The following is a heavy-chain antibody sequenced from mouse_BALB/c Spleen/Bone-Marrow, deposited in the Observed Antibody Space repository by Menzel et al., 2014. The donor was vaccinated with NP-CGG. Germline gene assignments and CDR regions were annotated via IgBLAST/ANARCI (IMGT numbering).Heavy chain of an antibody. CDR2: ISTYSGNT. D-gene: IGHD2-10*02. J-gene: IGHJ4*01. CDR1: GYTFTDYA. Sequence: QVQLQQSGPELVRPGVSVKISCKGSGYTFTDYAMHWVKQSHAKSLEWIGVISTYSGNTSYNQKFKGKATMTVDKSSSTAYMELARLTSEDSAIYYCARSEYGNSYAMDYWGQGTSVTVSS. CDR3: ARSEYGNSYAMDY. V-gene: IGHV1-67*01.